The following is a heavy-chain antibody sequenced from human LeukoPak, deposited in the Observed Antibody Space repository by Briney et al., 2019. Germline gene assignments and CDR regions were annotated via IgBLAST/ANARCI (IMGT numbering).Heavy chain of an antibody. CDR2: ISAYNGNT. V-gene: IGHV1-18*01. CDR1: GYTFTSYG. J-gene: IGHJ2*01. D-gene: IGHD4-17*01. CDR3: ARMQHGDSIYWYFDL. Sequence: GASVKVSCKASGYTFTSYGISWVRQAPGQGLEWMGWISAYNGNTNYAQKLQGRVTMTTDTSTSTAYMELRSLRSDDTAVYYCARMQHGDSIYWYFDLWGRGTLVTVSS.